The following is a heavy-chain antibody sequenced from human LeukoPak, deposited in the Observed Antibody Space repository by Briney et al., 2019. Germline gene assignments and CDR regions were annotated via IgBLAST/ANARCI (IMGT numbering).Heavy chain of an antibody. CDR1: GFTFSSYA. V-gene: IGHV3-64*01. CDR2: ISSNGGST. CDR3: ARAPRKNSSGWYFDY. J-gene: IGHJ4*02. Sequence: PGGSLRLSCAASGFTFSSYAMHWVRQAPGKGLEYVSAISSNGGSTYYANSVKGRFTISRDNSKNTLYLQMGSLRAEDMAVYYCARAPRKNSSGWYFDYWGQGTLVTVSS. D-gene: IGHD6-19*01.